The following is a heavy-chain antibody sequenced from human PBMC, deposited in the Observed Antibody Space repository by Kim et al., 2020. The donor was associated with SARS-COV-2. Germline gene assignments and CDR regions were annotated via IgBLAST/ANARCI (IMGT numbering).Heavy chain of an antibody. CDR2: IYYSGST. Sequence: SETLSLTCTVSGGSISSSSYYWGWIRQPPGKGLEWIGSIYYSGSTYYNPSLKSRVTISVDTSKNQFSLKLSSVTAADTAVYYCARDLPGGPLDYWGQGTLVTVSS. CDR3: ARDLPGGPLDY. D-gene: IGHD3-16*01. V-gene: IGHV4-39*07. CDR1: GGSISSSSYY. J-gene: IGHJ4*02.